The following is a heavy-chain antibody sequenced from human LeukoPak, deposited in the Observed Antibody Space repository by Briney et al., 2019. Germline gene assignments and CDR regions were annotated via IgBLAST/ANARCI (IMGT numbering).Heavy chain of an antibody. J-gene: IGHJ5*02. V-gene: IGHV3-7*03. D-gene: IGHD2-2*01. CDR1: GFTISSYW. CDR3: AGSGDIVVVPSVFDP. CDR2: IKQDGSEE. Sequence: GGSLRLSCVASGFTISSYWMHWVRQAPGKGLEWVANIKQDGSEEYYVDSVKGRFTISRDNAKNSLYLQMNSLRAEDTAVYYCAGSGDIVVVPSVFDPWGQGTLVTVSS.